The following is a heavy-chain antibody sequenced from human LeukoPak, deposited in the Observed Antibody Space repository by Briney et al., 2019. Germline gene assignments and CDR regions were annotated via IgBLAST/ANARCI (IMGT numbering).Heavy chain of an antibody. J-gene: IGHJ6*02. CDR3: AKDNTTSVTYYYYGMDV. D-gene: IGHD2/OR15-2a*01. CDR2: IRYDGSNK. CDR1: GFTFSSYG. Sequence: GGSLRLSCAASGFTFSSYGMLWVRQAPGKGLEWVVFIRYDGSNKYYEDYVKGRFPISRDNSKTTLSLKMHSLRAEDPAVYYCAKDNTTSVTYYYYGMDVWGQGTTVTVSS. V-gene: IGHV3-30*02.